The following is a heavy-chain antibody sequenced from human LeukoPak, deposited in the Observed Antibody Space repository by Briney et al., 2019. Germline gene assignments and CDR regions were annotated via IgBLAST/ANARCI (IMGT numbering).Heavy chain of an antibody. CDR1: GFTFSDYY. V-gene: IGHV3-72*01. CDR3: ARAFCYSGGTCYSDYNDH. CDR2: HRNRANGYTT. J-gene: IGHJ4*02. D-gene: IGHD2-15*01. Sequence: PGGSLRLSRAASGFTFSDYYMDWVRQAPGKGLEWVGRHRNRANGYTTEYAASVEGRFTVSRDNSKNSLFLQMNGLRPEDTAVYFCARAFCYSGGTCYSDYNDHWGQGALVTVSS.